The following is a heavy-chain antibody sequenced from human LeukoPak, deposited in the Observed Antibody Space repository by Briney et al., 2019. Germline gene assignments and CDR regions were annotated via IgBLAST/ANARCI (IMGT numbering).Heavy chain of an antibody. J-gene: IGHJ4*02. D-gene: IGHD2-2*01. CDR2: ISSNGGST. Sequence: PGGSLRLSCAASGFTFSSYAMHWVRQAPGKGLEYVSAISSNGGSTYYANSVKGRFTISRDNSKNTLYLQMGSLRAEDMAVYYCARGWDIVVVPAATAFDYWGQGTLVTVSS. CDR1: GFTFSSYA. V-gene: IGHV3-64*01. CDR3: ARGWDIVVVPAATAFDY.